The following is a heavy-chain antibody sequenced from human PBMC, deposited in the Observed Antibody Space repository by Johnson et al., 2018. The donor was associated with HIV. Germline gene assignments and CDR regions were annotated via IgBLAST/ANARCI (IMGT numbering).Heavy chain of an antibody. D-gene: IGHD6-13*01. CDR1: GFTFSRYA. Sequence: QVQLVESGGGVVQPGRSLRLSCVASGFTFSRYAVHWFRQAPGKGLEWVAIITQDGSKKYYADSVQGRFTISRDDSKNTLYLQMSSLRPEDTAVYYCAKDDIQILGGYSSNWPENSFDVWGQGTMVTVSS. CDR2: ITQDGSKK. V-gene: IGHV3-30*04. J-gene: IGHJ3*01. CDR3: AKDDIQILGGYSSNWPENSFDV.